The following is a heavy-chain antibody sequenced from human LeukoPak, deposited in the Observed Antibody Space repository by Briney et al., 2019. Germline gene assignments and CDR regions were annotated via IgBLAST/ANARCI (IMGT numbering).Heavy chain of an antibody. V-gene: IGHV4-4*02. CDR1: GGSISSSNW. D-gene: IGHD3-10*01. CDR2: IYHSGST. Sequence: PSETLSLTCAVSGGSISSSNWWSWVRQPPGKGLEWIGEIYHSGSTNYNPSLKSRVTISVDTSKNQFSLKLSSVTAADTAVYYCARRLLWFGEFKDWGQGTLVTVSS. J-gene: IGHJ4*02. CDR3: ARRLLWFGEFKD.